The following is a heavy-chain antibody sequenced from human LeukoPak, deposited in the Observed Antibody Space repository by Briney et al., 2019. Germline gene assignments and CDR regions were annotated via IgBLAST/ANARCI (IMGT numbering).Heavy chain of an antibody. Sequence: PGTSLRLSCAASGFTFSSYGMHWVRQAPGKGLEWVAVISYDGSNKYYADSVKGRFTISRDNSKNTLYLQMNSLRAEDTAVYYCASGSSFYYYYGMDVWGQGTTVTVSS. CDR1: GFTFSSYG. J-gene: IGHJ6*02. D-gene: IGHD6-6*01. CDR3: ASGSSFYYYYGMDV. CDR2: ISYDGSNK. V-gene: IGHV3-30*03.